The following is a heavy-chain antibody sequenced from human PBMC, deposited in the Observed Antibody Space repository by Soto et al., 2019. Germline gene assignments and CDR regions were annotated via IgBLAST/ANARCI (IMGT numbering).Heavy chain of an antibody. J-gene: IGHJ4*02. CDR2: ISGSGGSP. Sequence: GGSLRLSCAASGFTFSTYARSWVRQAPGKGLEWVSTISGSGGSPYYADSVKGRFTISRDNSKNTLYLQMHSLRADDTAVYYCAKDAVVVVAAGVSFDYWGQGTVVTVYS. CDR1: GFTFSTYA. D-gene: IGHD2-15*01. CDR3: AKDAVVVVAAGVSFDY. V-gene: IGHV3-23*01.